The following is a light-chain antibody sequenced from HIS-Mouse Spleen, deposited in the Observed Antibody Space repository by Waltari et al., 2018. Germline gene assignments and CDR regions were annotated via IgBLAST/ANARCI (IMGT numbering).Light chain of an antibody. CDR3: QQSYSTLPLT. V-gene: IGKV1-39*01. CDR2: AAS. J-gene: IGKJ4*01. CDR1: QSISSY. Sequence: DIQMTQSPSSLSASVGDRVTITCRASQSISSYLNWYQQKPGKAPKRLIYAASSLQSGVPSRFSGSGSGTDFTLTISSLQPEDFATYYCQQSYSTLPLTFGGGTKVEIK.